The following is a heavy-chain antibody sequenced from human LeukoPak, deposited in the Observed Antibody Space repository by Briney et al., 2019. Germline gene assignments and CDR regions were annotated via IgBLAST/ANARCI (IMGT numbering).Heavy chain of an antibody. Sequence: GSLRLSCVASGFTFSAYAMSWVRQAPGKGLEWVSGISASGSSTYYADSVEGRFTISRDNSKNTLSLQMTSLRGEDTAVYYCAKHLGWGPSGSNWFDPWGQGTLVTVSS. CDR3: AKHLGWGPSGSNWFDP. D-gene: IGHD6-25*01. J-gene: IGHJ5*02. CDR2: ISASGSST. V-gene: IGHV3-23*01. CDR1: GFTFSAYA.